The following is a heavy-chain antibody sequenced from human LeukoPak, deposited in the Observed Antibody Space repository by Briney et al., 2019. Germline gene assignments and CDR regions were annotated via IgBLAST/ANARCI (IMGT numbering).Heavy chain of an antibody. D-gene: IGHD3-10*01. V-gene: IGHV4-31*03. CDR3: ARDRITMVRGVIYYYYYYMDV. J-gene: IGHJ6*03. CDR2: IYYSGST. CDR1: GGSISSGGYY. Sequence: SETLSLTCTVSGGSISSGGYYWSWIRQHPGKGLEWIGYIYYSGSTYYNPSLKSRVTISVDTSKNQFSLKLSSVTAADTAVYYCARDRITMVRGVIYYYYYYMDVWGKGTTVTVSS.